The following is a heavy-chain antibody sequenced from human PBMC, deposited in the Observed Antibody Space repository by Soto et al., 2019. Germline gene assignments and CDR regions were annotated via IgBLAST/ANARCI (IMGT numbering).Heavy chain of an antibody. CDR3: AKGSVRHGWYAFDI. Sequence: GGSLRLSCAVSGFRFITYVMSWVRQAPGKGLEWVSAISGSGGSTYYADSVKGRFTISRDNSKNTLYLQMNSLRAEDTAVYYCAKGSVRHGWYAFDIWGQGTMVTVSS. J-gene: IGHJ3*02. D-gene: IGHD2-15*01. V-gene: IGHV3-23*01. CDR2: ISGSGGST. CDR1: GFRFITYV.